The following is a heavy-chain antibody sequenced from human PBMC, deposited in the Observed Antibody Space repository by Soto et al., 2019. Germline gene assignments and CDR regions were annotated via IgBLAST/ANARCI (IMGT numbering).Heavy chain of an antibody. CDR1: GGSISSGGYS. Sequence: NPSETLSLTCAVSGGSISSGGYSWSWIRQPPGKGLEWIGYTYHSGSTYYNPSLKSRVTISVDRSKNQFSLKLSSVTAADTAVYYCARVVHAELRWFDPWGQGTLVTVSS. D-gene: IGHD1-7*01. CDR2: TYHSGST. CDR3: ARVVHAELRWFDP. J-gene: IGHJ5*02. V-gene: IGHV4-30-2*01.